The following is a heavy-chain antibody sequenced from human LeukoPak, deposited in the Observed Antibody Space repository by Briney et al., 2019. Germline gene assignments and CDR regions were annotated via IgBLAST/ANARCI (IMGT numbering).Heavy chain of an antibody. J-gene: IGHJ6*02. CDR2: INHSGST. D-gene: IGHD5-18*01. Sequence: SETLSLTCAVYGGSFSGYYWSWIRQPPGKGLEWIGEINHSGSTNYNPPLKSRVTISVDTSKNQFSLKLSSVTAADTAVYYCARWSPTTEILRGYSYGYRYYYGMDVWGQGTTVTVSS. CDR1: GGSFSGYY. V-gene: IGHV4-34*01. CDR3: ARWSPTTEILRGYSYGYRYYYGMDV.